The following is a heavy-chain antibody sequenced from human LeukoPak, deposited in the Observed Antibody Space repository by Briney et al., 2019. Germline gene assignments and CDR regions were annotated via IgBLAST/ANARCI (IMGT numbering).Heavy chain of an antibody. CDR1: GYTFTSYD. CDR2: MNPNSGNT. CDR3: ARGFADSGYAYYAFDI. D-gene: IGHD5-12*01. V-gene: IGHV1-8*01. Sequence: ASVKVSCKASGYTFTSYDINWERQATGQGLEWMGWMNPNSGNTGYAQKFQGRVTMTRNTSISTAYMELSSLRSEDTAVYYCARGFADSGYAYYAFDIWGQGTMVTVSS. J-gene: IGHJ3*02.